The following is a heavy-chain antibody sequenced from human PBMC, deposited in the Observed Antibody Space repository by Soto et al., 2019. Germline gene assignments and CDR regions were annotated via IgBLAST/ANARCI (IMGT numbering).Heavy chain of an antibody. V-gene: IGHV4-34*01. Sequence: PSETLSLTCAVYGGSFSGYYWSWIRQPPGKGLEWIGEINHSGSTNYNPSLKSRVTISVDTSKNQFSLKLSSVTAADTAVYYCARVYRDREFWSGYSNWFDPWGQGTLVTVSS. CDR2: INHSGST. D-gene: IGHD3-3*01. J-gene: IGHJ5*02. CDR3: ARVYRDREFWSGYSNWFDP. CDR1: GGSFSGYY.